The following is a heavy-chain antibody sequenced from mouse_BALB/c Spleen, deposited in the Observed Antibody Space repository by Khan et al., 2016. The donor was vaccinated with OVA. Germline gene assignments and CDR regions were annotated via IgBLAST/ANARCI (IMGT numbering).Heavy chain of an antibody. CDR3: ARGNYYVNSAYAMDY. Sequence: DLVKPGASVKLSCKASGYTFTSYWINWIKQRPGQGLEWIGRIAPGSGSTSYNEMFKDKATLTVDTSSSTAYIQVSSLSSEDSAVYFCARGNYYVNSAYAMDYWGQGTSLTVSS. CDR2: IAPGSGST. CDR1: GYTFTSYW. D-gene: IGHD1-1*01. V-gene: IGHV1S41*01. J-gene: IGHJ4*01.